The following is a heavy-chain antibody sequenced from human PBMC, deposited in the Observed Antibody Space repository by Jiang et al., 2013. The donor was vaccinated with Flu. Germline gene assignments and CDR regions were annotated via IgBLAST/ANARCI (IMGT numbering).Heavy chain of an antibody. V-gene: IGHV4-34*01. CDR3: ARGSRITVVRGVINWFDP. Sequence: LLKPSETLSLTCAVYGGSFSGYYWSWIRQPPGKGLEWIGEINHSGSTNYNPSLKSRVTISVDTSKNQFSLKLSSVTAADTAVYYCARGSRITVVRGVINWFDPWGQGTL. CDR1: GGSFSGYY. D-gene: IGHD3-10*01. CDR2: INHSGST. J-gene: IGHJ5*02.